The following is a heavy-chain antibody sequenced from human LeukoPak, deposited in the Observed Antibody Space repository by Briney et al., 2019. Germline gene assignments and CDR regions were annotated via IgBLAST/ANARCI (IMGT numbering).Heavy chain of an antibody. CDR1: GYTFTGHD. CDR2: IDPNSGGT. Sequence: ASVKVSCKASGYTFTGHDMHWVRQAPGQGLEWMGRIDPNSGGTYYAQKSQGRVTMTRDTSMSTAYMELSRLRSDDTAVYYCARDAMGSYLNWGQGTLVTVSS. D-gene: IGHD3-10*01. J-gene: IGHJ4*02. V-gene: IGHV1-2*02. CDR3: ARDAMGSYLN.